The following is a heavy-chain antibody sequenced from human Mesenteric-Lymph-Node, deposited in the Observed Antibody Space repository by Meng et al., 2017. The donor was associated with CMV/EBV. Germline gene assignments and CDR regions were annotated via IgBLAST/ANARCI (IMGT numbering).Heavy chain of an antibody. CDR1: GFTFNSYA. D-gene: IGHD3-3*01. Sequence: GESLKISCAASGFTFNSYAMSWVRQAPGKGLEWVSAISGSGGSTYYADSVKGRFTISRDNSKNTLYLQMNSLRAEDTAVYYCARDSITIFGVGVSPAYYGMDVWGQGTTVTVSS. CDR2: ISGSGGST. J-gene: IGHJ6*02. CDR3: ARDSITIFGVGVSPAYYGMDV. V-gene: IGHV3-23*01.